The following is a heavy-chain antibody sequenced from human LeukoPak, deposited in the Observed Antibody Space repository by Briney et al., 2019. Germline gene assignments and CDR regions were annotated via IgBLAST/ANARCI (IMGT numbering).Heavy chain of an antibody. CDR2: MNPNSGNT. CDR3: ASRAASYYDSSAVRDYYYGMDV. V-gene: IGHV1-8*03. CDR1: GYTFTSYD. J-gene: IGHJ6*02. Sequence: GASVKVSCKASGYTFTSYDIGWVRQATGQGLEWMGWMNPNSGNTGYAQKFQGRVTITRNTSISTAYMELSSLRSEDTAVYYCASRAASYYDSSAVRDYYYGMDVWGQGTTVTVSS. D-gene: IGHD3-22*01.